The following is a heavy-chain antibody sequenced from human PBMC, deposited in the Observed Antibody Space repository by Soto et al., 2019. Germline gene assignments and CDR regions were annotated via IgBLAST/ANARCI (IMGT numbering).Heavy chain of an antibody. V-gene: IGHV1-18*01. CDR2: ISAYNGNT. J-gene: IGHJ4*02. CDR1: GYTFTSYG. Sequence: ASVKVSCKASGYTFTSYGISWVRQAPGQGLEWMGWISAYNGNTNYAQKLQGRVTMTTDTSTSTAYMELRSLRSDDTAVYYCAREPIDSGYDSVETLDYWGQGTLVTVSS. D-gene: IGHD5-12*01. CDR3: AREPIDSGYDSVETLDY.